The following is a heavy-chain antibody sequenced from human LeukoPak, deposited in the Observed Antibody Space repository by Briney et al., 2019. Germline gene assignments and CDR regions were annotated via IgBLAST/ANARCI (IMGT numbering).Heavy chain of an antibody. CDR2: IIPIFGTA. Sequence: ASVKVSCKASGGTFSNYAISWVRQAPGQGIEWMGGIIPIFGTANYAQRFQDRVTITADESTSTAYMEIKSLRSEDTAVYYCARVANAGYDYGHFDCWGQGTLVTVSS. CDR3: ARVANAGYDYGHFDC. J-gene: IGHJ4*02. V-gene: IGHV1-69*13. CDR1: GGTFSNYA. D-gene: IGHD5-12*01.